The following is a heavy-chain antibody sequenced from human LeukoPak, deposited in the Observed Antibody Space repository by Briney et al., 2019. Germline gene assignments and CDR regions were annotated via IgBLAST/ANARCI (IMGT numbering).Heavy chain of an antibody. J-gene: IGHJ4*02. CDR1: GDSIDSYY. CDR3: ARLPRYGGYDHFDY. CDR2: IYYRGTT. D-gene: IGHD5-12*01. Sequence: SSETLSPTCTVSGDSIDSYYWSWIRQPPGKGLEWIGYIYYRGTTSYNPFLKSRVTISVDTSKNQFSLKLNSVTAADTAVYYCARLPRYGGYDHFDYWGQGILVIVSS. V-gene: IGHV4-59*12.